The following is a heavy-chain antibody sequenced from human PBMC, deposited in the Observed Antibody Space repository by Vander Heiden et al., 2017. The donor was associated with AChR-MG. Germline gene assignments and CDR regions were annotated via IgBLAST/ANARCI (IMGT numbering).Heavy chain of an antibody. V-gene: IGHV3-23*01. D-gene: IGHD6-13*01. CDR3: AKEESSSWPY. CDR1: GFTFGSYA. J-gene: IGHJ4*02. CDR2: ITGNGGST. Sequence: EVQLLESGGGLVQPGGSLRLSCAASGFTFGSYAMSWVRQAPGKGLKWVSAITGNGGSTYYADSVKGRFTISRDNSKNTLYLQMNSPRAEDTAVYYCAKEESSSWPYWGQGALVTVSS.